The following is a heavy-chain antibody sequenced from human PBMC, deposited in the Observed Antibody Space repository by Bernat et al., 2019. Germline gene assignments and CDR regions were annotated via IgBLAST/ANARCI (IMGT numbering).Heavy chain of an antibody. V-gene: IGHV3-30-3*01. CDR2: ISSDGSSK. J-gene: IGHJ4*02. CDR3: ARDRPYMDN. CDR1: RFIFSNSP. Sequence: QVQVVESGGGVVQPGRSLRLSCVISRFIFSNSPMHWVHQAPGKGLEWVAVISSDGSSKYYAESVKGRFTISRDNSKSTLYLQMNSLRLEDTAMYYCARDRPYMDNWGQGTLVTVSS. D-gene: IGHD6-6*01.